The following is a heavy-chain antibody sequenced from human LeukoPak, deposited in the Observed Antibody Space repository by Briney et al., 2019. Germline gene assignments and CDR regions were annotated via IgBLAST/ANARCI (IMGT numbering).Heavy chain of an antibody. J-gene: IGHJ4*02. V-gene: IGHV3-30-3*01. CDR2: ISYDESNK. CDR3: ARDSAEGGFDY. CDR1: GFTFSSYA. D-gene: IGHD6-25*01. Sequence: PGGSLRLSCAASGFTFSSYAMHWVRQAPGKGLEWVALISYDESNKYYADSVKGRFTISRDNSKSTLYLQMNSLRGEDTAVYYCARDSAEGGFDYWGQGTLVPVSS.